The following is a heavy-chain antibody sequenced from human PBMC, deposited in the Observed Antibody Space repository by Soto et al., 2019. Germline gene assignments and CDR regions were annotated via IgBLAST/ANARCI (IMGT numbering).Heavy chain of an antibody. CDR1: RFTFSSYD. CDR2: IGTAGDT. Sequence: PRGSLRLSCAASRFTFSSYDMHWVRQATGKGLEWVSAIGTAGDTYYPGSVKVRFTISRENAKNSLYLQMNSLRAGDTAVYYCARGREKWELLGGFDYWGQGTLVTVSS. CDR3: ARGREKWELLGGFDY. V-gene: IGHV3-13*01. J-gene: IGHJ4*02. D-gene: IGHD1-26*01.